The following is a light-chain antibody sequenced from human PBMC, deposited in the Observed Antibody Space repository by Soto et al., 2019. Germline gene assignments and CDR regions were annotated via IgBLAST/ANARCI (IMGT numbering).Light chain of an antibody. J-gene: IGKJ1*01. CDR3: QKYDTVPVV. V-gene: IGKV1-27*01. CDR2: GAS. Sequence: DIQMTQSPSSLSASVGDRVTITCRASQGIGNSLAWFQQKPGKVPQLLIFGASSLQSRVPSRFIGSGSGTDFTLTISNLKHEDVATYYCQKYDTVPVVFGQGTKVEIK. CDR1: QGIGNS.